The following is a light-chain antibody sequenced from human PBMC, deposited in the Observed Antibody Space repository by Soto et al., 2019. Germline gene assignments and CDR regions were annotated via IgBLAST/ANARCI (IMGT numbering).Light chain of an antibody. CDR1: SSNIGANP. CDR2: SND. J-gene: IGLJ2*01. Sequence: QSVLTQPPSASGTPGQRVTISCSGRSSNIGANPVNWYQQLPGMAPTVLIYSNDQRPSGVPDRVSGSKSGPSGPLAIRGLQSEDEADYYCATWDDSVYGPVFGGGTKLTVL. CDR3: ATWDDSVYGPV. V-gene: IGLV1-44*01.